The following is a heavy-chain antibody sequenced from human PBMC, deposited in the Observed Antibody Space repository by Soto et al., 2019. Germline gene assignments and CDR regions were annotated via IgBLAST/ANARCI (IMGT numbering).Heavy chain of an antibody. CDR2: IYYSGST. J-gene: IGHJ4*02. CDR1: GDSISSGDYY. V-gene: IGHV4-31*03. Sequence: QVQLQESGPGLVKPSQTLSLTCSISGDSISSGDYYWSWIRQHPGKGLEWIGYIYYSGSTYYNPSLKSRVTISVDTSKNQFPLKLSSVTAADTAVYYCARVLVRGVARFDYWGQGTLVTVSS. D-gene: IGHD3-10*01. CDR3: ARVLVRGVARFDY.